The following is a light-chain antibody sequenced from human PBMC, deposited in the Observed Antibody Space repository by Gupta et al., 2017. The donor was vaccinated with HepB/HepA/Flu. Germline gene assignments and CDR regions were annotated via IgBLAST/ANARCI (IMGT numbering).Light chain of an antibody. Sequence: ETVLTHSPGTLSLSPGESATLSCRASQSVSSSYFAWYQQKPGQAPRLLIYGASSRATGVPDRFSGSGSGTDFTLTISRLEPEDFAVYYCQQYGSSPTWTFGQGTKVEIK. J-gene: IGKJ1*01. V-gene: IGKV3-20*01. CDR1: QSVSSSY. CDR3: QQYGSSPTWT. CDR2: GAS.